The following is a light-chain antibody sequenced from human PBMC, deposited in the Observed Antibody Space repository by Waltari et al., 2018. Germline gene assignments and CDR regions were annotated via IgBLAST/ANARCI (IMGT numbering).Light chain of an antibody. CDR1: QSVGRS. CDR2: GAS. V-gene: IGKV3-20*01. CDR3: QMYVRLPVT. Sequence: ETVLTQSTGTLSLAPGEGATLSCRASQSVGRSLVWYQQKPGRAPRLLIYGASIRATGIPDRFTGSGSGTDFSLTISRLEPEDSAVYYCQMYVRLPVTFGQGTKVEI. J-gene: IGKJ1*01.